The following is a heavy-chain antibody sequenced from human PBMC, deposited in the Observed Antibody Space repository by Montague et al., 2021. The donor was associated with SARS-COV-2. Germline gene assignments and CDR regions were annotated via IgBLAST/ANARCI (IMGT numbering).Heavy chain of an antibody. J-gene: IGHJ4*02. D-gene: IGHD6-19*01. V-gene: IGHV3-30*04. CDR1: GFTFSSYA. Sequence: SLRLSCAASGFTFSSYAMHWVRQAPGKGLEWVAVISYDGSNKYYADSVKGRFTISRDNSKNTLYLQMNSLRAEDTAVYYCASMLSGWYASDYWGQGTLVTVSP. CDR3: ASMLSGWYASDY. CDR2: ISYDGSNK.